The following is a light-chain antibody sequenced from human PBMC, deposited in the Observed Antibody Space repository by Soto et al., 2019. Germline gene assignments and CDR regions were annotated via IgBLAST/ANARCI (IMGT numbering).Light chain of an antibody. J-gene: IGKJ4*01. CDR1: QAIRNY. CDR3: QQYDTLPPT. Sequence: DIQMTQSPSSLSASVGDRVTITCQASQAIRNYLNWYQQRPGTAPKLLIYGESTLETGVPSRFSGRGSAADFTLTISSLQPEDIATYYCQQYDTLPPTFGGGTKVDIK. V-gene: IGKV1-33*01. CDR2: GES.